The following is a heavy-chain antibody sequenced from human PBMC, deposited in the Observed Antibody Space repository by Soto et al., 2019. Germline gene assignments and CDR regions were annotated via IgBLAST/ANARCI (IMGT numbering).Heavy chain of an antibody. J-gene: IGHJ6*03. D-gene: IGHD6-13*01. CDR2: IIPILGIA. CDR3: ARGQSIAAAGKGGDYYYYYYKAV. CDR1: GGTFSSYT. V-gene: IGHV1-69*02. Sequence: SVKVSCKASGGTFSSYTISWVRQAPGQGLEWMGRIIPILGIANYAQKFQGRVTITADKSTSTAYMELSSLRSEDTAVYYCARGQSIAAAGKGGDYYYYYYKAVWGKGTTVTVSS.